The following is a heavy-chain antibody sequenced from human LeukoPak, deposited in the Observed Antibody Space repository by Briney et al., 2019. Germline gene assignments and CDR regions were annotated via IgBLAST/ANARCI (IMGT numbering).Heavy chain of an antibody. CDR1: GGSISSSSYY. D-gene: IGHD3-22*01. J-gene: IGHJ3*02. V-gene: IGHV4-39*07. CDR3: ARADSSGYYKHAFDI. Sequence: PSETLSLTCTVSGGSISSSSYYWGWIRQPPGKGLEWIGSIYYSGSTYYNPSLKSRVTISVDTSKNQFSLKLSSVTAADTAVYYCARADSSGYYKHAFDIWGQGTMVTVSS. CDR2: IYYSGST.